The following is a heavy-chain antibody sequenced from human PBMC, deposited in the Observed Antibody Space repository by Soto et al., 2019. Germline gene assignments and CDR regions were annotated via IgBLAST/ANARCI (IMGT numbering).Heavy chain of an antibody. CDR2: INPKTGTT. CDR1: GYTFTNYY. V-gene: IGHV1-2*06. J-gene: IGHJ4*02. D-gene: IGHD3-16*01. Sequence: ASVKVSCKASGYTFTNYYIHWVRQAPGQGLEWVGLINPKTGTTNDAPKFQGRVTMTSDTSTSTAYMELSSLRSADTAIYYCARRSAMSTFGGVSAWGPGTLVTVSS. CDR3: ARRSAMSTFGGVSA.